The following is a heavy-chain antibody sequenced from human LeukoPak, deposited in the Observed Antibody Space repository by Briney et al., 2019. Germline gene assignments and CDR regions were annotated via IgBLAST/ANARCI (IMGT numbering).Heavy chain of an antibody. CDR2: IAIGADTT. D-gene: IGHD6-6*01. CDR3: AKEIRPNDY. Sequence: GGSLGLSCTASGFTFTNHGMTWVRQAPGKGLEWVSAIAIGADTTYYADSVKGRFTISRDNSKSTLYLQMNGLRVEDTGIYYCAKEIRPNDYWGQGTLVTVSS. V-gene: IGHV3-23*01. CDR1: GFTFTNHG. J-gene: IGHJ4*02.